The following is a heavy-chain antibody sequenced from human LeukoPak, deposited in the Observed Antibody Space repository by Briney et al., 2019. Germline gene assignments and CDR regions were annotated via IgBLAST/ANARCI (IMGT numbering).Heavy chain of an antibody. CDR2: IKQDGSEK. V-gene: IGHV3-7*03. CDR1: GFTFSSYW. D-gene: IGHD5-12*01. Sequence: GGSLRLSCAASGFTFSSYWMSWVRQAPGKGLEWVANIKQDGSEKYYVDSVKGRFTISRDNSKNTLYLQMNSLRAEDTAVYYCAKTPNYDLSLDYWGQGTLVTVSS. J-gene: IGHJ4*02. CDR3: AKTPNYDLSLDY.